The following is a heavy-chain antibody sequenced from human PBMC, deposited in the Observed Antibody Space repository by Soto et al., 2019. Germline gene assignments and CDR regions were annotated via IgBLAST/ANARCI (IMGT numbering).Heavy chain of an antibody. CDR1: GYTFTSYG. V-gene: IGHV1-18*01. Sequence: ASVKVSCKASGYTFTSYGISWVRQAPGQGLEWMGWISAYNGNTNYAQKLQGRVTMTTDTSTSTAYMELRSLRSDDTAVYYCAREIVNIVSTIVGTRYYYMVVWGKGTTVTVPS. J-gene: IGHJ6*03. D-gene: IGHD5-12*01. CDR2: ISAYNGNT. CDR3: AREIVNIVSTIVGTRYYYMVV.